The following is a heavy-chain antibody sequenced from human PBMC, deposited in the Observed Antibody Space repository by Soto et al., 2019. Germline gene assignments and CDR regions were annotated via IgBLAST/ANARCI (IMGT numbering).Heavy chain of an antibody. CDR1: GGTFSSYA. V-gene: IGHV1-69*06. CDR3: ARAHTSIHDYYDSSGAFDI. Sequence: SVKVSCKASGGTFSSYAISWVRQAPGQGLEWMGGIIPIFGTANYAQKFQGRATITADKSTSTAYMELRSLRSEDTAVYYCARAHTSIHDYYDSSGAFDIWGQGTMVTVSS. CDR2: IIPIFGTA. J-gene: IGHJ3*02. D-gene: IGHD3-22*01.